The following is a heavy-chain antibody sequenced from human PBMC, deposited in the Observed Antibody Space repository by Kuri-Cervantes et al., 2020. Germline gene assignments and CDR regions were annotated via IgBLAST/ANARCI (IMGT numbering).Heavy chain of an antibody. CDR3: ARECGGHPNYFDY. J-gene: IGHJ4*02. CDR2: ISSSSSTI. D-gene: IGHD2-21*01. V-gene: IGHV3-48*04. Sequence: GGSLRLSCAASGFTFSSYSMNWVRQAPGKGLEWVSYISSSSSTIYYADSVKGRFTISRDNAKNSLYLQMNSLRAEDTAVYYCARECGGHPNYFDYWGQGTLVTVSS. CDR1: GFTFSSYS.